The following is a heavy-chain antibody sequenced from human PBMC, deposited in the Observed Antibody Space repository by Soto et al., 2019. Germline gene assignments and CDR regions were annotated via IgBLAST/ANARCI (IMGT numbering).Heavy chain of an antibody. CDR1: GDSITSYY. V-gene: IGHV4-59*01. Sequence: PSETLSLTCTVSGDSITSYYWSWIRQPPGKGLEWIGYIYYSGSTNYNPSLKSRVTISVDTSKNQFSLKLNSVTAADTAVYYCARTLRMAAAGIPTWFDPWGQGTLVTVSS. D-gene: IGHD6-13*01. CDR3: ARTLRMAAAGIPTWFDP. CDR2: IYYSGST. J-gene: IGHJ5*02.